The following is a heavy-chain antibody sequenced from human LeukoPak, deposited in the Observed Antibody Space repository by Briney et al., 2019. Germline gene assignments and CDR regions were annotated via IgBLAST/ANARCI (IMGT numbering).Heavy chain of an antibody. V-gene: IGHV3-23*01. CDR1: GFTFSSYA. J-gene: IGHJ3*02. CDR3: ARGGSYLSAFDI. Sequence: QSGRSLRLSCTASGFTFSSYAMSWVRQAPGKGLEWVSSISGSGGSTYYADSVKGRFTISRDNSKNTLYLQMNSLRAEDTAVYYCARGGSYLSAFDIWGQGTMVTVSS. CDR2: ISGSGGST. D-gene: IGHD1-26*01.